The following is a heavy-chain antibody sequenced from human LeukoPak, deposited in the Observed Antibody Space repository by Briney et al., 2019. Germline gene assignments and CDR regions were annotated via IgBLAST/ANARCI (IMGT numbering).Heavy chain of an antibody. V-gene: IGHV1-69*13. CDR2: IIPIFGTA. CDR3: ARCSNWNPLTDYYYYYGMDV. J-gene: IGHJ6*02. D-gene: IGHD1-20*01. Sequence: AASVKVSCKASGYTFTSYDINWVRQAPGQGLEWMGGIIPIFGTANYAQKFQGRVTITADESTSTAYMELSSLRSEDTAVYYCARCSNWNPLTDYYYYYGMDVWGQGTTVTVSS. CDR1: GYTFTSYD.